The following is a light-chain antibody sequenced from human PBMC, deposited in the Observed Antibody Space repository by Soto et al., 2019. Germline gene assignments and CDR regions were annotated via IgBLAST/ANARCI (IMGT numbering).Light chain of an antibody. Sequence: DIQMTQSPSSLSASVGDTVTITCRASQSISSHLNWYQQKPGKAPKLLIFAASSLQGGVPSRFSGSGSGTDFNLTISSLQPEDFATYYCEQSFSSPPLAVSGGTKVEIK. CDR2: AAS. V-gene: IGKV1-39*01. CDR3: EQSFSSPPLA. CDR1: QSISSH. J-gene: IGKJ4*01.